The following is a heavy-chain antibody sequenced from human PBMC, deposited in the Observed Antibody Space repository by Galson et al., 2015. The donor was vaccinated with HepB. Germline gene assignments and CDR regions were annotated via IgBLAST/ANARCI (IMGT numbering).Heavy chain of an antibody. CDR1: GGSISSYY. CDR2: ISYSANT. J-gene: IGHJ4*02. CDR3: ARAGRDGHNWPDY. D-gene: IGHD5-24*01. V-gene: IGHV4-59*01. Sequence: LSLTCTVSGGSISSYYWNWIRQPPGKGLEWIGFISYSANTKYNPSLKSRVAISLDTSKNQFSLKLSSVTAADTAVYYCARAGRDGHNWPDYWGQGTLVTVSS.